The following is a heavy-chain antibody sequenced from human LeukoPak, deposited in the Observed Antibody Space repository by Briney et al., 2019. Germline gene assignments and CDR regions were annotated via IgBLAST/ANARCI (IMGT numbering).Heavy chain of an antibody. Sequence: GGSLRLSCAASGFTVSSNDMSWVRQAPGKGLEWVSVIYSGGSPYYADSVKGRFTISRDNAKNSLYLQMNSLRAEDTALYYCARDHLGGSGSYQFDYWGQGTLVTVSS. CDR2: IYSGGSP. D-gene: IGHD3-10*01. V-gene: IGHV3-53*01. J-gene: IGHJ4*02. CDR3: ARDHLGGSGSYQFDY. CDR1: GFTVSSND.